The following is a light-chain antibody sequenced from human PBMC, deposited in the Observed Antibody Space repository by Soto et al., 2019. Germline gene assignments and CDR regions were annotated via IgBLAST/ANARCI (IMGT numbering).Light chain of an antibody. CDR1: SSDVGGYTY. CDR3: TSYTSSSTRV. Sequence: QSVLTQPASVAVSPAQSITISCTGTSSDVGGYTYVSWYQQHPGKAPKLMIFEVSNRPSGVSIRFSGSKSGNTASLTISGLQAEDEADYYCTSYTSSSTRVFGTGTKVTVL. J-gene: IGLJ1*01. V-gene: IGLV2-14*01. CDR2: EVS.